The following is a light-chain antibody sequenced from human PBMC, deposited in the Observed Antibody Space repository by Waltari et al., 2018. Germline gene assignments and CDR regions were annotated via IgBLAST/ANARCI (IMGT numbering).Light chain of an antibody. CDR1: QSIRSY. J-gene: IGKJ4*01. V-gene: IGKV1-39*01. Sequence: DIQMTQSPSSLSASVGDRVTITCRASQSIRSYLNWYQQKPGKAPKLLIYGASNLQSGVPSRCSGSGSGTDVTLTISRLQAEDFATYFCQQSYSTPLTFGGGAKVEIK. CDR3: QQSYSTPLT. CDR2: GAS.